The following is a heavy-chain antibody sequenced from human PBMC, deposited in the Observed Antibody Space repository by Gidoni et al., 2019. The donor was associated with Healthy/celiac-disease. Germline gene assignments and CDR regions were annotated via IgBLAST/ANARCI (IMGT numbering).Heavy chain of an antibody. V-gene: IGHV1-24*01. CDR3: ATDHSKYYYDSSGYGDLYY. J-gene: IGHJ4*02. Sequence: QVQLVQSGAEVKKPGASVKVSCKVSGYTLTDLSMHWVRQAPGKGLEWMGGFDPEDGETIYAQKFQGRVTTTEDTSTDTAYMELSSLRSEDTAVYYCATDHSKYYYDSSGYGDLYYWGQGTLVTVSS. D-gene: IGHD3-22*01. CDR1: GYTLTDLS. CDR2: FDPEDGET.